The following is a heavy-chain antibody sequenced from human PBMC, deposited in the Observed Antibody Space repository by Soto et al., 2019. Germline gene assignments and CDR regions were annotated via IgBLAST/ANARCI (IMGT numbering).Heavy chain of an antibody. CDR3: TTELLYCSGGSCYSEN. V-gene: IGHV3-15*01. Sequence: EVQLVESGGGLVKPGGSLRLSCAASGFTFSNAWMSWVRQAPGKGLEWVGRIKSKTDGGTTDYAAPVKGRFTISRDDSKNTLYLQMNSLKTEHTAVYYCTTELLYCSGGSCYSENWGQGTLVTVSS. J-gene: IGHJ4*02. CDR1: GFTFSNAW. D-gene: IGHD2-15*01. CDR2: IKSKTDGGTT.